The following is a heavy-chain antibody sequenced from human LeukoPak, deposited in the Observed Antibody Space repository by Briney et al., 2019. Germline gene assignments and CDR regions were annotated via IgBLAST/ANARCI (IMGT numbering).Heavy chain of an antibody. J-gene: IGHJ4*02. CDR3: APLGVTTWLDY. D-gene: IGHD4-17*01. CDR1: GFTFSGYA. V-gene: IGHV3-23*01. Sequence: GGSLRLSCAASGFTFSGYAMSWVRQAPGKGLEWVSAISGSGGSTYYADSVKGRFTISRDNSKNALYLQMNSLRAEDTAVYYCAPLGVTTWLDYWGQGTLVTVSS. CDR2: ISGSGGST.